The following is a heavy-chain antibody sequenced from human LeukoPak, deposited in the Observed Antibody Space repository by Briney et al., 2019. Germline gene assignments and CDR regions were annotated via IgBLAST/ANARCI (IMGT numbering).Heavy chain of an antibody. CDR2: MNPISGNT. CDR3: ARDYDFWSGLFDP. CDR1: GYTFTSYD. V-gene: IGHV1-8*01. J-gene: IGHJ5*02. D-gene: IGHD3-3*01. Sequence: ASVKVSCKASGYTFTSYDINWVRQATGQGLEWMGWMNPISGNTGYAQKFQGRVTMTRNTSISTAYMELSSLRSEDTAVYYCARDYDFWSGLFDPWGQGTLVTVSS.